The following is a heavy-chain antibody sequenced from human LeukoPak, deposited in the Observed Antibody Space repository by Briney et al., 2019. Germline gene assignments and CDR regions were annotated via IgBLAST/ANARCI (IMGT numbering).Heavy chain of an antibody. CDR3: AHTSSGGNSGLEY. J-gene: IGHJ4*02. D-gene: IGHD4-23*01. Sequence: SVKVSCKASGGTFSSYAISWVRQAPGQGLEWMGGIIPIFGTANYAQKFQGRVTITAGESTSTAYMERSNLRAEDPAMYSCAHTSSGGNSGLEYWGQGTLVTVSS. CDR2: IIPIFGTA. V-gene: IGHV1-69*13. CDR1: GGTFSSYA.